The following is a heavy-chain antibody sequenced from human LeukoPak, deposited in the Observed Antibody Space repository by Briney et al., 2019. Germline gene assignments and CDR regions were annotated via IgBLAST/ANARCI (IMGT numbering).Heavy chain of an antibody. CDR2: IYYSGST. CDR1: GGSISSGAYY. Sequence: SETLSLTCTVSGGSISSGAYYWSWIRQHPGMGLEWIAYIYYSGSTYYNPSLKSRVTVSMDTSKNQFSLKLSSVTAADTAVYYCATGGTSGYWGQGTLVTVSS. CDR3: ATGGTSGY. V-gene: IGHV4-31*03. J-gene: IGHJ4*02.